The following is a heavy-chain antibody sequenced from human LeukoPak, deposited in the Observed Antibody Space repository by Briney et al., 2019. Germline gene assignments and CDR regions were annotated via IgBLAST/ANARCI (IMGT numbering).Heavy chain of an antibody. CDR2: INPSGGST. J-gene: IGHJ4*02. V-gene: IGHV1-46*01. D-gene: IGHD4-17*01. CDR1: GYTFTSYY. CDR3: ARDQTYGDYGGIPDY. Sequence: ASAKVSCKASGYTFTSYYMHWVRQAPGQGLEWMGIINPSGGSTSYAQKFQGRVTPTRDTSTSTVYMELSSLRSEDTAVYYCARDQTYGDYGGIPDYWGQGTLVTVSS.